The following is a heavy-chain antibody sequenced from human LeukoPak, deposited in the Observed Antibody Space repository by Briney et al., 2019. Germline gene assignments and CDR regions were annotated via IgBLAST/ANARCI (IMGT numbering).Heavy chain of an antibody. J-gene: IGHJ4*02. CDR2: INPNSGDT. CDR1: GYTFTGYH. Sequence: ASVKVSCKASGYTFTGYHMHWVRQAPGQGLEWMGRINPNSGDTNYAQKFQGRVTMTRDTSISTAYMELSRLRSDDTAVYYCARGVCSGGSCFVYYFDYWGQGTLVTVSS. CDR3: ARGVCSGGSCFVYYFDY. D-gene: IGHD2-15*01. V-gene: IGHV1-2*06.